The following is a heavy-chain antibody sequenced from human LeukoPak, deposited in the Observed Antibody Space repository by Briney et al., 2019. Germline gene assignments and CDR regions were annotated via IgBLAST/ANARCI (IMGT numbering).Heavy chain of an antibody. D-gene: IGHD2-2*01. J-gene: IGHJ6*02. CDR2: IYYSGST. CDR3: ARDIVVIPAARPSTDYGMDV. Sequence: PSETLSLTCTVSGGSISSYYWSWIRQPPGKGLEWIGYIYYSGSTNYNPSLKSRVTISVDTSKNQFSLKLSSVTAADTAVYYCARDIVVIPAARPSTDYGMDVWGQGTTVTVSS. V-gene: IGHV4-59*01. CDR1: GGSISSYY.